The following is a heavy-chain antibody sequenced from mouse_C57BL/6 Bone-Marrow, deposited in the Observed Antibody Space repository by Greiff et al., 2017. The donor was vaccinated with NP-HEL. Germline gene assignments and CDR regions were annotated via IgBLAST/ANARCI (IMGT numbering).Heavy chain of an antibody. CDR1: GFSLTSYG. Sequence: VQVVESGPGLVQPSQSLSITCTVSGFSLTSYGVHWVRQSPGKGLEWLGVIWRGGSTDYNVAFMSRLSITKDNSKSQVFFKMNSLQADDTAIYYCANKDYAMDYWGQGTSVTVSS. CDR2: IWRGGST. CDR3: ANKDYAMDY. V-gene: IGHV2-5*01. J-gene: IGHJ4*01.